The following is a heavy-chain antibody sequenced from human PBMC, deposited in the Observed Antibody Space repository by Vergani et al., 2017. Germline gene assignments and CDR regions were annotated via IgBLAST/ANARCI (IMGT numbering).Heavy chain of an antibody. Sequence: QVQLQESGPGLVKPSETLSLTCTVSGYSISSGYYWGWIRQPPGKGLEWIGTIYHSGSTYYNPSLKSRVTISVDTSKNQFSLKLTSVTAADTAVYYCAREGRGSGWYLGHDYWGQGTLVTVSS. D-gene: IGHD6-19*01. J-gene: IGHJ4*02. CDR2: IYHSGST. V-gene: IGHV4-38-2*02. CDR1: GYSISSGYY. CDR3: AREGRGSGWYLGHDY.